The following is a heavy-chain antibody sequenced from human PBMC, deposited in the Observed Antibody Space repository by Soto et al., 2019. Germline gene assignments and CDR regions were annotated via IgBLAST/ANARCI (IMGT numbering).Heavy chain of an antibody. CDR1: GFTVSSNY. D-gene: IGHD6-19*01. J-gene: IGHJ4*02. CDR3: ASGSSPYSSGWCLDY. V-gene: IGHV3-53*01. Sequence: GGSLRLSCAASGFTVSSNYMSWVRQAPGKGLEWVSVIYSGGSTYYADSVKGRFTISRDNSKNTLYLQMNSLRAEDTAVYYCASGSSPYSSGWCLDYWGQGTLVTVSS. CDR2: IYSGGST.